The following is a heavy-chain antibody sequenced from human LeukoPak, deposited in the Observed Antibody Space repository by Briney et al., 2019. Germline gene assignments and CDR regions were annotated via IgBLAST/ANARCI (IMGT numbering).Heavy chain of an antibody. CDR3: ARHGDYDFWSGYYPYFDY. CDR1: GGSISSSSYY. CDR2: IYYSGST. V-gene: IGHV4-39*01. J-gene: IGHJ4*02. Sequence: APETLSLTCTVSGGSISSSSYYWGWIRQPPGKGLEWIGSIYYSGSTYYNPSLKSRVTISVDTSKNQFSLKLSSVTAADTAVYYCARHGDYDFWSGYYPYFDYWGQGTLVTVSS. D-gene: IGHD3-3*01.